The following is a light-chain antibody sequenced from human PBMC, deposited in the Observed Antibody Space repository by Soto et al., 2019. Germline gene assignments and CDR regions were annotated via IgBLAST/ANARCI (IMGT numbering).Light chain of an antibody. J-gene: IGKJ2*01. V-gene: IGKV1-5*03. CDR1: QSIRR. CDR2: EAS. CDR3: QQYNTYPYT. Sequence: DIQMTQSPSTLSASVGDRVTITCRASQSIRRLAWYQQKPGKAPKILIYEASRLESGVPSRFSGSASGTEFSLIITSLQPDDFAAYYCQQYNTYPYTFGQGTKLEIK.